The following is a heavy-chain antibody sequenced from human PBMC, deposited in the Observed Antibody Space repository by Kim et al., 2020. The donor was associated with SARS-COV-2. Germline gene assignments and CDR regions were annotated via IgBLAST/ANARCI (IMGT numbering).Heavy chain of an antibody. D-gene: IGHD3-16*01. CDR3: ARDRRSYDYVWGSYYGMDV. Sequence: ASVKVSCKASGYTFTSYGISWVRQAPGQGLEWMGWISAYNGNTNYAQKLQGRVTMTTDTSTSTAYMELRSLRSDDTAVYYCARDRRSYDYVWGSYYGMDVWGQGTTVTVSS. CDR2: ISAYNGNT. J-gene: IGHJ6*02. CDR1: GYTFTSYG. V-gene: IGHV1-18*04.